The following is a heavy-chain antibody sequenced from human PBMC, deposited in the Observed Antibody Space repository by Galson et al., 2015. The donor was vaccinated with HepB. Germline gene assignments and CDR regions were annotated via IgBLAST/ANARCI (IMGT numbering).Heavy chain of an antibody. CDR2: TYYRSKWYS. D-gene: IGHD3-10*01. CDR3: TRVAHLGRGMNV. Sequence: CAISGDSVSRDTVGWNWIRQSPSRGLEWLGRTYYRSKWYSDCAISVKSRIIINADSSTNQFFLQLNSVTPEDTAVYYCTRVAHLGRGMNVWGQGTTVTV. CDR1: GDSVSRDTVG. V-gene: IGHV6-1*01. J-gene: IGHJ6*02.